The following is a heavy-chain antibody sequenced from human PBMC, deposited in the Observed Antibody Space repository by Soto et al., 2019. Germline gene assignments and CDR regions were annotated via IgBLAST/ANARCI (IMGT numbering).Heavy chain of an antibody. D-gene: IGHD1-26*01. CDR2: ISYDGSNK. CDR1: GFTFSSYA. Sequence: GGSLRLSCAASGFTFSSYAMHWVRQAPGKGLEWVAVISYDGSNKYYADSVKGRFTISRDNSKNTLYLQMNSLRAEDTAVYYCARDVESGSSQYYYYYYGMDVWGLGTTVTVSS. CDR3: ARDVESGSSQYYYYYYGMDV. J-gene: IGHJ6*02. V-gene: IGHV3-30-3*01.